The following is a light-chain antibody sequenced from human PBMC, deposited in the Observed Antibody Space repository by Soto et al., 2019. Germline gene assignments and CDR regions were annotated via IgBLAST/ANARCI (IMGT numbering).Light chain of an antibody. CDR1: QSISNW. J-gene: IGKJ5*01. Sequence: DVQMTQSPSTLSASIGDRVTITCRASQSISNWLAWYQQKPGKAPKLLIYDVSTLESGVPSRFSGSGSGTEYTLTISSLQPDDFATYYCQQYNSYSSTFGQGTRLEI. CDR2: DVS. CDR3: QQYNSYSST. V-gene: IGKV1-5*01.